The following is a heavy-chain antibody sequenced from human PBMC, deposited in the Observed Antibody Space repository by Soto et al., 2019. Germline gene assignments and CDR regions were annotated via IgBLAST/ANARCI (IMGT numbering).Heavy chain of an antibody. J-gene: IGHJ6*02. D-gene: IGHD6-19*01. V-gene: IGHV3-23*01. CDR3: ASPSVGYSSGWLGSDYYYGMDV. Sequence: PGGSLRLSCAASGFTFSSYAMSWVRQAPGKGLEWVSGISGGGGSTCYADSVKGRFTISRDNAKNTLYLQMNSLRAEDTAVYYCASPSVGYSSGWLGSDYYYGMDVWGQGTTVTVSS. CDR2: ISGGGGST. CDR1: GFTFSSYA.